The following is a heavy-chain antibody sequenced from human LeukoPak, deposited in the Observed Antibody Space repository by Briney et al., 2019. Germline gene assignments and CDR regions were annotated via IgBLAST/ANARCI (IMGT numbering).Heavy chain of an antibody. CDR2: IGNSGRDT. Sequence: GGSLRLSCAASGFTFSSYVMTWVRQAPGRGLEWVSSIGNSGRDTYYADSMKGRFTISRDNSKSTLFLHMSSLRAGDTAIYYCARYCGADSRYSGLDYWGQGALVTVSS. CDR1: GFTFSSYV. D-gene: IGHD2-15*01. V-gene: IGHV3-23*01. CDR3: ARYCGADSRYSGLDY. J-gene: IGHJ4*02.